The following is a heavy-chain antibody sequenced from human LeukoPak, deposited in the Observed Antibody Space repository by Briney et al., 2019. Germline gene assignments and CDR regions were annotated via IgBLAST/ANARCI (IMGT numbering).Heavy chain of an antibody. D-gene: IGHD3-10*01. CDR2: ISYSGST. CDR1: GGSISGYY. Sequence: SETLSLTCTVSGGSISGYYWSWIRQPPGKGLEWIGYISYSGSTNYNPSLKSRVTISVDTSKNQFSLRLSSVTAADTAVYYCARTSLWFGELDSFDYWGRGTVVTVSS. CDR3: ARTSLWFGELDSFDY. J-gene: IGHJ4*02. V-gene: IGHV4-59*08.